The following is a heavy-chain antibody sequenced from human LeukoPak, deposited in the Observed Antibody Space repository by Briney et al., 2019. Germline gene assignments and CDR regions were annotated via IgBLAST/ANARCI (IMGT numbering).Heavy chain of an antibody. Sequence: GGSLRLSCAASGFTFSSYSMNWVRQAPGKGLEWVSYISSSSTIYYADSVKGRFTISRDNAKNSLYLQMNSLRAEDTALYYCARNFGGGDSSGPYSWGQGTQVTVSS. CDR1: GFTFSSYS. D-gene: IGHD3-22*01. V-gene: IGHV3-48*01. CDR2: ISSSSTI. CDR3: ARNFGGGDSSGPYS. J-gene: IGHJ4*02.